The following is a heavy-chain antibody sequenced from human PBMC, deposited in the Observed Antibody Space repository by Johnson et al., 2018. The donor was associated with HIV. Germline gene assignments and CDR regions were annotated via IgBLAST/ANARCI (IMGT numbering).Heavy chain of an antibody. V-gene: IGHV3-30*03. CDR2: ISYDGSNK. Sequence: QVQLVESGGGVVQPGRFLRLSCAASGFTFSSYGMHWVRQAPGKGLEWVAVISYDGSNKYYADSVKGRFTISRDNSKNTLYLQMNSLRAEDTAVYYCARGRKTVTTVRPSAFDIWGQGTMVTVSS. CDR1: GFTFSSYG. J-gene: IGHJ3*02. CDR3: ARGRKTVTTVRPSAFDI. D-gene: IGHD4-17*01.